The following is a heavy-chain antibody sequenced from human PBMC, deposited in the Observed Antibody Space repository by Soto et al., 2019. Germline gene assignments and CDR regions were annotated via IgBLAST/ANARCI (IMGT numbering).Heavy chain of an antibody. Sequence: GVALRLFCAASGMSVESYQLNWVRQAPWKGLEWISYISCSGRAIYYAESVKGRVTISRDTVKNSLFLHMDSLRVEDTAVYYCVARRWLQSFFDYWGQGTQFTVS. CDR3: VARRWLQSFFDY. D-gene: IGHD3-3*02. V-gene: IGHV3-48*03. CDR1: GMSVESYQ. CDR2: ISCSGRAI. J-gene: IGHJ4*02.